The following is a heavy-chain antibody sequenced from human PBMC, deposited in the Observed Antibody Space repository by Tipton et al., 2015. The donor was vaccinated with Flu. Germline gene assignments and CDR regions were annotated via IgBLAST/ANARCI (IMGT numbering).Heavy chain of an antibody. D-gene: IGHD6-19*01. CDR1: GASISNYY. CDR2: IHTGGIGNT. CDR3: ARDEPTITVSGTGFDS. Sequence: LRLSCTVSGASISNYYWSWIRKAAGKGLEWIGRIHTGGIGNTDYNPSLKSRVAMSVDTSKSQLSLKLSSVTAADTAVYYCARDEPTITVSGTGFDSWGQGTLVTVAS. V-gene: IGHV4-4*07. J-gene: IGHJ5*01.